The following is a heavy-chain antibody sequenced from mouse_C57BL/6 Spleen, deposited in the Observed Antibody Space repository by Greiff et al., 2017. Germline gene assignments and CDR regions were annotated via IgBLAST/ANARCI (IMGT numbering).Heavy chain of an antibody. CDR3: ATPYYYGSRGYAMDY. J-gene: IGHJ4*01. CDR1: GFNIKNTY. CDR2: IDPANGNT. V-gene: IGHV14-3*01. D-gene: IGHD1-1*01. Sequence: DVKLVESVAELVRPGASVKLSCTASGFNIKNTYMHWVKQRPEQGLEWIGRIDPANGNTKYAPKFQGKATITADTSSNTAYLQLSSLTSEDTAIYYCATPYYYGSRGYAMDYWGQGTSVTVSS.